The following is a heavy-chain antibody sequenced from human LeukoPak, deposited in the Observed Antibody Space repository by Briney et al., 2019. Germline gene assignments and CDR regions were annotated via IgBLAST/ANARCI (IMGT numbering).Heavy chain of an antibody. CDR1: GFSFKSYA. Sequence: PGGSLRLSCAASGFSFKSYAMHWVRQAPGKGLEWVSSISSSSTYIYYADSVKGRFTVSRDDSKNMVYLQMNSMRHDDTAVYYCARTYYDYRVGTNYFDYWGQGTLVTVSS. D-gene: IGHD3-3*01. J-gene: IGHJ4*02. V-gene: IGHV3-21*01. CDR3: ARTYYDYRVGTNYFDY. CDR2: ISSSSTYI.